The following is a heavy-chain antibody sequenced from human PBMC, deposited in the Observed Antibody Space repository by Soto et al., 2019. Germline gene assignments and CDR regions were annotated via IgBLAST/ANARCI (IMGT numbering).Heavy chain of an antibody. V-gene: IGHV4-34*01. CDR2: INDRGSI. J-gene: IGHJ2*01. CDR3: AREGHDILTGPPWVWYFDL. Sequence: QVQLQQWGAGPLRPLETLSLTCGVSGGSFSGYYWAWIRQSPGKGLEWIGEINDRGSINYNPSLKSRVSTSVDTSKNHYSLNLRSVTAADTAVYYCAREGHDILTGPPWVWYFDLWGRCTLVTVSS. D-gene: IGHD3-9*01. CDR1: GGSFSGYY.